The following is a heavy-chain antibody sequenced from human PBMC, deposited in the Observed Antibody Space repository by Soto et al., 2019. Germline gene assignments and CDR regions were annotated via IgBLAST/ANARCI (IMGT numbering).Heavy chain of an antibody. CDR1: GETLDEVS. D-gene: IGHD4-17*01. V-gene: IGHV1-24*01. CDR3: ATGPGMNDYESVDI. Sequence: GASVKVSCKVSGETLDEVSMRWVRQANGKGLEWMGGFDPEDGETIYAQKFQGRVTMTEDTSTDTAYMELSSLRSEDTAVYYCATGPGMNDYESVDIWGQGTMVTVSS. CDR2: FDPEDGET. J-gene: IGHJ3*02.